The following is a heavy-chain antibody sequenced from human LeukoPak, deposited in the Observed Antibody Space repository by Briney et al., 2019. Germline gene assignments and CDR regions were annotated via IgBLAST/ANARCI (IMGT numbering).Heavy chain of an antibody. CDR3: ARGGNSSSWRYNWFDP. CDR2: INPNSGGT. CDR1: GYTFTGYY. V-gene: IGHV1-2*06. Sequence: ASVKVSCKASGYTFTGYYMHWVRQAPGQGLEWMGRINPNSGGTNYAQKFQGRVTMTRDTSISTAHVELSRLKSDDTAVYYCARGGNSSSWRYNWFDPWGQGTLVTVSS. D-gene: IGHD6-13*01. J-gene: IGHJ5*02.